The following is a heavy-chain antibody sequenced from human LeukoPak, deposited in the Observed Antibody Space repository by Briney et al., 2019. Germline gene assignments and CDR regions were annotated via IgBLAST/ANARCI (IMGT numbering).Heavy chain of an antibody. D-gene: IGHD2-2*02. V-gene: IGHV3-21*01. CDR3: ATDCSSTSCYTPMGYFQH. CDR2: ISSSSSYI. Sequence: GGSLRLSCAASGFTFSSYSMNWVRQAPGKGLEWVSSISSSSSYIYYADSVKGRLTISRDNAKNSLYLQMNSLRAEDTAVYYCATDCSSTSCYTPMGYFQHWGQGTLVTVSS. J-gene: IGHJ1*01. CDR1: GFTFSSYS.